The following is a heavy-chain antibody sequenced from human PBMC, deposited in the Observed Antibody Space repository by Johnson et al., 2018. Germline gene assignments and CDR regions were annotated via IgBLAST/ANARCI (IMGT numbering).Heavy chain of an antibody. J-gene: IGHJ1*01. CDR1: GGSISGYY. CDR2: IYHSGST. Sequence: VQLVESGPGLVKPSETLSLTCTVSGGSISGYYWSWIRQPPGKRLEWLGYIYHSGSTKYNPSLNSRVTMSVDASKNQYSLQLNSVTAPDPAGYYCARYVSRSGYVHHWGQGTLVTVSS. D-gene: IGHD3-3*01. CDR3: ARYVSRSGYVHH. V-gene: IGHV4-59*01.